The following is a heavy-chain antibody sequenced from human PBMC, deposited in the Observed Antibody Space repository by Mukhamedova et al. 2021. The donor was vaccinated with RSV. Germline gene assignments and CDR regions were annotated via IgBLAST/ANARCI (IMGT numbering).Heavy chain of an antibody. D-gene: IGHD3-10*01. CDR3: ARRDYPSAFDI. V-gene: IGHV1-3*01. CDR2: ISAYNGNT. J-gene: IGHJ3*02. Sequence: GQGLEWMGWISAYNGNTKYSQKFQGRVTITRDTSASTAYMELSSLRSEDTAVYYCARRDYPSAFDIWGQGTMVTVSS.